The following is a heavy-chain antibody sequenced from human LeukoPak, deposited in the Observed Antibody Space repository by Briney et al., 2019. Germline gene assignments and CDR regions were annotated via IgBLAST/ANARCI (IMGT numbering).Heavy chain of an antibody. D-gene: IGHD1-26*01. J-gene: IGHJ4*02. V-gene: IGHV3-7*01. CDR1: GFTFSRYW. CDR2: IKQDGSEK. Sequence: GGSLRLSCAASGFTFSRYWMTWVRQVPGKGLEWLANIKQDGSEKYYVDSVKGRFTISRDNAENSLYLQMNSLRAEDTAVYYCARDRGGSYPLSPFDYWGQGTLVTVSS. CDR3: ARDRGGSYPLSPFDY.